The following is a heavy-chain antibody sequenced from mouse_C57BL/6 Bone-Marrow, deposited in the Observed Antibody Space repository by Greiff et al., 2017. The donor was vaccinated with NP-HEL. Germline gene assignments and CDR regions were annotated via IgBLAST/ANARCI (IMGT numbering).Heavy chain of an antibody. Sequence: VQLQQSGAELVMPGASVKLSCKASGYTFTSYWMHWVKQRPGQGLEWIGEIDPSDSYTNYNQKFKGKSTLTVDKSSSTAYMQLSSLTSEDSAVYYCAREDYGNYAWFAYWGQGTLVTVSA. V-gene: IGHV1-69*01. CDR2: IDPSDSYT. D-gene: IGHD2-1*01. CDR1: GYTFTSYW. CDR3: AREDYGNYAWFAY. J-gene: IGHJ3*01.